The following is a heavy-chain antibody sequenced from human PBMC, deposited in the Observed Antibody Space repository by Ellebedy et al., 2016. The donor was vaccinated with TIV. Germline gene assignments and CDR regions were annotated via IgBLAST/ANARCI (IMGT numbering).Heavy chain of an antibody. CDR3: ARGLDSGSYSVDY. CDR1: GGSFSGYY. J-gene: IGHJ4*02. D-gene: IGHD1-26*01. V-gene: IGHV4-34*01. Sequence: GSLRLXXAVYGGSFSGYYWSWIRQPPGKGLEWIGEINHSGSTNYNPSLKSRVTISVDTSKNQFSLKLSSVTAADTAVYYCARGLDSGSYSVDYWGQGTLVTVYS. CDR2: INHSGST.